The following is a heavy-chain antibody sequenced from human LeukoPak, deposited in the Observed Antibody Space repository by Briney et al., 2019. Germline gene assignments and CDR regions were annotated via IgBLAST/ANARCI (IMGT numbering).Heavy chain of an antibody. CDR1: GFTFSSYW. CDR2: INSDGSST. J-gene: IGHJ6*02. V-gene: IGHV3-74*01. D-gene: IGHD6-13*01. CDR3: ASLDGGYSSSWYWYYGMDV. Sequence: GGSLRLSCAASGFTFSSYWMHWVRQAPGKGLVWVSRINSDGSSTSYADSVKGRFTISRDNAKNTLYLQMNSLRAEDTAVYYCASLDGGYSSSWYWYYGMDVWGQGTTVTVSS.